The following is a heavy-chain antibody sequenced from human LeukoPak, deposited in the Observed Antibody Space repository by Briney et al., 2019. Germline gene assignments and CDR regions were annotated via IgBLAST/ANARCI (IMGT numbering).Heavy chain of an antibody. V-gene: IGHV3-30*04. D-gene: IGHD3-10*01. CDR1: GFTFSSYA. Sequence: GGSLRLSCAASGFTFSSYAMHWVRQAPGKGLEWVALIPYDGSNKYYADSVKGRFTISRDNSKNTLYLQMNSLRPEDSAVYYCAKVEAMYYYGSGTPYSSYWGQGTLVTVSS. CDR2: IPYDGSNK. J-gene: IGHJ4*02. CDR3: AKVEAMYYYGSGTPYSSY.